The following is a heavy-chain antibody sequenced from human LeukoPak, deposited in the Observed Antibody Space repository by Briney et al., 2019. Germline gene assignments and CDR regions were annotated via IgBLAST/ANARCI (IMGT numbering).Heavy chain of an antibody. V-gene: IGHV3-48*03. CDR2: ISSSGSTI. D-gene: IGHD3-22*01. J-gene: IGHJ4*02. Sequence: PGGSLRLSCAASGFTFSSYEMNWVRQAPGKGLDWVSYISSSGSTIYYADSVKGRFTISRDNAKNSLYLQMNSLRAEDTAVYYCARDSSGYYLGGNYWGQGTLVTVSS. CDR1: GFTFSSYE. CDR3: ARDSSGYYLGGNY.